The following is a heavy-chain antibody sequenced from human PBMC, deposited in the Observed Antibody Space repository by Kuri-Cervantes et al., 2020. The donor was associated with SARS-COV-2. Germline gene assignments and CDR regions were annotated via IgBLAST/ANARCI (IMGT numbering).Heavy chain of an antibody. Sequence: GESLKISCAASGFTFSDYYMSWIRQAPGKGLEWISYIRSSGRTIYYADSVKGRFSISRDNAKNSLYLQMNSLRAGDTAVYYCAKSSGVAAALYGMDVWGQAITTVSS. J-gene: IGHJ6*02. CDR1: GFTFSDYY. CDR3: AKSSGVAAALYGMDV. CDR2: IRSSGRTI. D-gene: IGHD6-13*01. V-gene: IGHV3-11*01.